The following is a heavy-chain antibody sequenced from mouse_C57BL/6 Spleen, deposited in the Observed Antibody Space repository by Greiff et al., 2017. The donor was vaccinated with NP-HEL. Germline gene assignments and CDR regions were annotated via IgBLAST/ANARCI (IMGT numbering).Heavy chain of an antibody. CDR3: ARKLGWYFDV. CDR1: GYTFTSYW. D-gene: IGHD4-1*01. Sequence: VQLQQPGAELVRPGTSVKLSCKASGYTFTSYWMHWVKQRPGQGLEWIGVIDPYDSYTNYNQKFKGKATLTVDTSSSTAYMQLSSLTSEDSAVYYCARKLGWYFDVWGTGTTVTVSS. V-gene: IGHV1-59*01. CDR2: IDPYDSYT. J-gene: IGHJ1*03.